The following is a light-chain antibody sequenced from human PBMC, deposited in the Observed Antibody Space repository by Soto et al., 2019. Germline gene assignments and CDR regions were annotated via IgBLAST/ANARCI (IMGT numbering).Light chain of an antibody. J-gene: IGKJ1*01. CDR2: DAS. CDR3: QQRSNWPWT. Sequence: DIVLTQSPGTLSLSAGERATLSCRASQSLNSSYLAWYQQKPGQAPRLLIYDASSRATGIPDRFSGSGSGTDFTLTISRLEPEDSAVYYCQQRSNWPWTFGQGTKVDIK. CDR1: QSLNSSY. V-gene: IGKV3D-20*02.